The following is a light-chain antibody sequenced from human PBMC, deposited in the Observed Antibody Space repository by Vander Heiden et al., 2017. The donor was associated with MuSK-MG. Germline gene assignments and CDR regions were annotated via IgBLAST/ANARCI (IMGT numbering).Light chain of an antibody. J-gene: IGLJ2*01. CDR2: DVT. CDR3: ASYSTVAHLV. V-gene: IGLV2-14*03. Sequence: QSALTQPASVSGSPGQSSTISCSGTAVDIGGFNYVSWYQQYPGQAPKLLMYDVTHRPSGISARFSGSKSGDTASLTISGLQSDDEAIYYCASYSTVAHLVFGGGTKLTVL. CDR1: AVDIGGFNY.